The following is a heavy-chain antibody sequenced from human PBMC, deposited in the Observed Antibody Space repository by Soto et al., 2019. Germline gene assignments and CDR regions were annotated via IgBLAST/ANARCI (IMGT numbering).Heavy chain of an antibody. CDR1: GGTLRSFINYP. V-gene: IGHV1-69*06. CDR3: ARRDTSGFLRSFDN. J-gene: IGHJ4*02. D-gene: IGHD3-3*01. CDR2: IVPNVGTV. Sequence: ASVKVSCKASGGTLRSFINYPINWVRQAPGQGLEWMGGIVPNVGTVNYAQKFQGRVTITADKSTGTAYMELSSLRSEDTALYYCARRDTSGFLRSFDNWGQGTQVTVSS.